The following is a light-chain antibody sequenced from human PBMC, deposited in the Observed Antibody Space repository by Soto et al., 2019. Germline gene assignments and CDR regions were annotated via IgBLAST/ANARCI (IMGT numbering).Light chain of an antibody. CDR2: WAS. Sequence: DFFIPPSPYSLAFSLFYSATINFKAIHSXLSNSNNKNYLAWFQQKSGQPPKLLIYWASTRQSGVPDRFSGSGSATDFTLTISSLQAEDVAVYYCQQYHSDPITFGQGTRLEIK. V-gene: IGKV4-1*01. CDR1: HSXLSNSNNKNY. CDR3: QQYHSDPIT. J-gene: IGKJ5*01.